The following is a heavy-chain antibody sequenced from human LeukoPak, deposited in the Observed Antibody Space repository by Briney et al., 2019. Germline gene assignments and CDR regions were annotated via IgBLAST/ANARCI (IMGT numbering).Heavy chain of an antibody. Sequence: PSETLSLTCTVSGDSVSNTNYYWGWIRQPPGKELEWIGTFYYSGNTYYNPSLKSRVTISVGTSKNQFSLILSSVTAADTAVYYCANLYNSGSYFGHWGQGALITVSS. V-gene: IGHV4-39*01. CDR1: GDSVSNTNYY. D-gene: IGHD3-10*01. J-gene: IGHJ4*02. CDR3: ANLYNSGSYFGH. CDR2: FYYSGNT.